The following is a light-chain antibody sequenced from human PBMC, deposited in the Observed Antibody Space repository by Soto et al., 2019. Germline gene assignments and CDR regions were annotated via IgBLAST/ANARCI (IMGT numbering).Light chain of an antibody. J-gene: IGKJ2*01. CDR2: AAS. V-gene: IGKV1-6*01. CDR3: LQDYSYPYT. Sequence: AIQMTQSPSSLSASVGDRVTITYRASQGIRNDLGWFQQKPGKAPKLLIYAASSLQSGVPSRFSGSGSGTDFTLTISSLRPEDSATYYCLQDYSYPYTFGQGTKLEIK. CDR1: QGIRND.